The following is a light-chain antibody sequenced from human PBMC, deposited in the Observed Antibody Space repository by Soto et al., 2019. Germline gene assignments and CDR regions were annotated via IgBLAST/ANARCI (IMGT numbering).Light chain of an antibody. V-gene: IGKV3-15*01. CDR2: NVS. CDR1: QYINTR. Sequence: EIVLTQSPATLSSFPGDRVTLSCRASQYINTRLAWYQHRPGRAPRLLIYNVSTTATGIPARFSGSGSGTEFTLTISSLQSEDFAVYYCQQYNNWPPTFGRGTRLEIK. J-gene: IGKJ5*01. CDR3: QQYNNWPPT.